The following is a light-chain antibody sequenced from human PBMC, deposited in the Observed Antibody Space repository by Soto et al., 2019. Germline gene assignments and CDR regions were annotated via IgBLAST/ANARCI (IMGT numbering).Light chain of an antibody. CDR2: EAS. Sequence: DIHMTQSPSTLSASVGDRATITCRASRSIRYWLAWFQQKPGKAPRLLIYEASRLASGVPSRISGSGSGTEFTLTISSLQPDDFATYYCQQYTNYPWTFGQGTKVDIK. CDR3: QQYTNYPWT. J-gene: IGKJ1*01. CDR1: RSIRYW. V-gene: IGKV1-5*03.